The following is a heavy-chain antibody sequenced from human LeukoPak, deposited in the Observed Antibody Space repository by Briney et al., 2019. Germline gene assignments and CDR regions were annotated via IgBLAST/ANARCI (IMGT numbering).Heavy chain of an antibody. CDR3: ASSSGSDDALDI. J-gene: IGHJ3*02. CDR2: INHSGST. D-gene: IGHD1-26*01. Sequence: SETLSLTCAVYGGSFSGYYWSWIRQPPGKGLEWIGEINHSGSTNYNPSLKSRVTISVDTSKNQFSLKLSSVTAADTAVYYCASSSGSDDALDIWGQGTMVTVSS. CDR1: GGSFSGYY. V-gene: IGHV4-34*01.